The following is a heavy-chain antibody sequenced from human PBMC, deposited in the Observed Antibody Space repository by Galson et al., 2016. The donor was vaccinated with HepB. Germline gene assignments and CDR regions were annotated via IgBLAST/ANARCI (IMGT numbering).Heavy chain of an antibody. J-gene: IGHJ4*02. CDR2: IYPGDSDT. CDR1: GYSFSTYW. D-gene: IGHD3-3*01. V-gene: IGHV5-51*01. Sequence: QSGAEVKKPGESLKISCKGSGYSFSTYWIGWVRQMPGKGLEWMGIIYPGDSDTRYSPSFQGQVTISADKSTSTAYLQWNSLKASDTAMYYCARRGSDYYTGEHYWGQGTLVTVSS. CDR3: ARRGSDYYTGEHY.